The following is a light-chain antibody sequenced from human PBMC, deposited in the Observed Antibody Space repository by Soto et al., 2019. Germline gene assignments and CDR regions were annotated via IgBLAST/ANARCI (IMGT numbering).Light chain of an antibody. CDR1: QSVSSY. J-gene: IGKJ5*01. Sequence: EIVLTQSPATLSLSPGKRATLSCRASQSVSSYLAWYQQKPGQAPRLLIYDASNRATGIPARFSGSGSGTDFTLTITSLEPEDFAVYYCQQRSNWPPDTFGQGTRLEIK. CDR2: DAS. CDR3: QQRSNWPPDT. V-gene: IGKV3-11*01.